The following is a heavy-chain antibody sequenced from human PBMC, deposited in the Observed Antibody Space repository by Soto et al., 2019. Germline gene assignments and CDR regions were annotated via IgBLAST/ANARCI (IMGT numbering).Heavy chain of an antibody. J-gene: IGHJ4*02. Sequence: EVQLVESGGGLVQPGRSLRLSCAASGFTFDDYAMHWVRQAPGKGLEWVSGISWNSVTIGYADSLKGRFTISRDNAKNSLYLQMNSLRAEDTALYYCAKVGDYGDLFDYWGQGPLVTVSS. CDR3: AKVGDYGDLFDY. CDR1: GFTFDDYA. D-gene: IGHD4-17*01. V-gene: IGHV3-9*01. CDR2: ISWNSVTI.